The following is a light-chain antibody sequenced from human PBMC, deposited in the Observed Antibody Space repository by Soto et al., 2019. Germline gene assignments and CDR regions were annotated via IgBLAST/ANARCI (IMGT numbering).Light chain of an antibody. V-gene: IGLV1-51*01. CDR2: DNN. CDR1: SSNIGDNY. Sequence: QSVLTQPPSVSAAPGQKVTISFSGSSSNIGDNYVSWYQKLQGTVPKLHMYDNNKQPSGIPDQFSGSKSGTSDTLGITELQTGDEADDYCGTWDSSLSAGVFGGGTKLTVL. J-gene: IGLJ2*01. CDR3: GTWDSSLSAGV.